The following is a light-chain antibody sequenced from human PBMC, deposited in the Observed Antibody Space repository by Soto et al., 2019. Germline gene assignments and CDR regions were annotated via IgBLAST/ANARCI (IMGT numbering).Light chain of an antibody. CDR3: CSYAGSTTHYV. CDR2: EVN. Sequence: QSALTQPAAVSGSTGQSITISCTGTSSDVGYYNLVSWYQQHPGKAPQLIIYEVNKRPSGFSNRFSGSKSGNTASLTISGLQAEDEADYYCCSYAGSTTHYVFGTGTKLTVL. J-gene: IGLJ1*01. V-gene: IGLV2-23*02. CDR1: SSDVGYYNL.